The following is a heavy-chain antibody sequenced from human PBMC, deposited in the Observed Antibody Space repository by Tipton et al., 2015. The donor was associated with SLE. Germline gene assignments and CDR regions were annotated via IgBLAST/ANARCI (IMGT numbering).Heavy chain of an antibody. CDR3: AKGADRYYDLWSGYPVDS. Sequence: GSLRLSCAASGFTFSTYPMSWVRQAPGKGPEWVSAISGGGGSTYYADSVKGRFTISRDNSKNTLYLQMNSLRAEDTALYYCAKGADRYYDLWSGYPVDSWGQGSLITVSS. CDR1: GFTFSTYP. D-gene: IGHD3-3*01. V-gene: IGHV3-23*01. J-gene: IGHJ4*02. CDR2: ISGGGGST.